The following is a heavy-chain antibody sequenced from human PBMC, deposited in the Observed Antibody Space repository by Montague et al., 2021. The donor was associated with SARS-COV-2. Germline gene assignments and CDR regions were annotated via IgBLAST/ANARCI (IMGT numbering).Heavy chain of an antibody. CDR1: GGSISSSSYY. Sequence: SETLSLTCTVSGGSISSSSYYWGWIRQPPGKGLEWIGSIYYSGSTYYNPSLKSRVTISVDTSKNQFSLKLSSVTAADTAVYYCATEVADSSGYYYAPYYYYGMDVWGQGTTVTVSS. CDR3: ATEVADSSGYYYAPYYYYGMDV. V-gene: IGHV4-39*01. D-gene: IGHD3-22*01. J-gene: IGHJ6*02. CDR2: IYYSGST.